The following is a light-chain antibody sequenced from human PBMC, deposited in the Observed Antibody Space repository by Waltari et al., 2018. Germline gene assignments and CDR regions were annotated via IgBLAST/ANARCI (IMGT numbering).Light chain of an antibody. Sequence: DIQMTQSPSSLSASVGDRVTITCRASQTINNFLNWYQQKPGKAPKLLIYAESSLQSGVPSRFSGTGSGTDFTLTISGLQPEDLTTYYCQQSYISPWTFGPGTKVE. CDR3: QQSYISPWT. J-gene: IGKJ1*01. V-gene: IGKV1-39*01. CDR2: AES. CDR1: QTINNF.